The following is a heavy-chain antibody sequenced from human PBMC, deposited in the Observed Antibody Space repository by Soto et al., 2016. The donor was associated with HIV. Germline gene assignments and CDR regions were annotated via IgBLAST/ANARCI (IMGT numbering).Heavy chain of an antibody. CDR3: ARSSSRVAVAGTSWFDP. CDR1: GYSFTSFD. J-gene: IGHJ5*02. Sequence: QVQLVQSGAEVKKPGASVKVSCKASGYSFTSFDINWVRQATGQGLEWMGWMNPNSGNTGYAQKFQGRVTITRNASISTACMELSRLRSEDTAVYYCARSSSRVAVAGTSWFDPWGQGILVTVSS. CDR2: MNPNSGNT. D-gene: IGHD6-19*01. V-gene: IGHV1-8*03.